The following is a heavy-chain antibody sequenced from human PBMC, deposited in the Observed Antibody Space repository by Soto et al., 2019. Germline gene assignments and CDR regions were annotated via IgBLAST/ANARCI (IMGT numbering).Heavy chain of an antibody. J-gene: IGHJ4*01. CDR1: GFSVTTNY. CDR3: VSRIPSWVFEY. Sequence: GGSLRLSCLASGFSVTTNYMYWVRQAPGKGLEWVSVIYSGGDIHYADSVKGRFTISRDTSENTVYLRMNNLRAEDTAVDFCVSRIPSWVFEYWGQGTLVTAPQ. CDR2: IYSGGDI. V-gene: IGHV3-53*01. D-gene: IGHD3-16*01.